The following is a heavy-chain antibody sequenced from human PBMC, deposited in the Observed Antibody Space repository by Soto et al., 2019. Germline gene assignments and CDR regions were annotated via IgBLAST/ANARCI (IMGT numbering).Heavy chain of an antibody. D-gene: IGHD3-10*01. CDR1: GFTFSSYA. V-gene: IGHV3-23*01. J-gene: IGHJ6*02. Sequence: EVQLLESGGGLVQPGGSLRLSCAASGFTFSSYAMSWVRQAPGKGLEWVSAISGSGGSTYYADSVKGRFTISRDNSENTLYLQMNSLRAEDTAVYYCAKGELWYGEVPYYYYGLDVWGQGTTVTVSS. CDR3: AKGELWYGEVPYYYYGLDV. CDR2: ISGSGGST.